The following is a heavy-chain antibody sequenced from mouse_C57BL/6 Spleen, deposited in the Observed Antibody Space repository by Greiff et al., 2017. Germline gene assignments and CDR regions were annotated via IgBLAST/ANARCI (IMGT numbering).Heavy chain of an antibody. Sequence: VQLQQPGAELVKPGASVKMSCKASGYTFTSYWITWVKQRPGQGLEWIGDIYPGSGSTNYNEKFKSKATLAVDTSSSTAYMQLSRLTSEDSAVYYCARDDSGDPYWYFDVWGTGTTVTVSS. J-gene: IGHJ1*03. D-gene: IGHD2-4*01. CDR2: IYPGSGST. CDR1: GYTFTSYW. CDR3: ARDDSGDPYWYFDV. V-gene: IGHV1-55*01.